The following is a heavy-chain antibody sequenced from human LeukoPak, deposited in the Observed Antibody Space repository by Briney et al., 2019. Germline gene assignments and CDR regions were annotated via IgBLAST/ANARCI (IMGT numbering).Heavy chain of an antibody. V-gene: IGHV3-23*01. J-gene: IGHJ4*02. CDR3: AKDSYYYDSSGYFDY. CDR1: GFTFSSYA. D-gene: IGHD3-22*01. CDR2: ISGSGGST. Sequence: GGSLRLSCAASGFTFSSYAMSWVSQAPGKGLEWVSAISGSGGSTYYADSVKGRFTISRDNSKNTLYLQMNSLRAEDTAVYYCAKDSYYYDSSGYFDYWGQGTLVTVSS.